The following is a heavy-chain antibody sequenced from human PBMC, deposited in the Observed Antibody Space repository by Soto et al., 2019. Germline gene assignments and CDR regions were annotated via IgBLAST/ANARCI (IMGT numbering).Heavy chain of an antibody. CDR1: GYTFTGYG. J-gene: IGHJ4*02. CDR2: ITVYNGNT. CDR3: ARGVGAFAY. Sequence: QVQLVQSEAEVKKPGASVKVACKASGYTFTGYGISWVRQAPGQGLEWMGWITVYNGNTNYAQKLEGRVTMTTDTSTSTVYMELKCLRADDTAVYYCARGVGAFAYWGQGTLVTVSS. D-gene: IGHD1-26*01. V-gene: IGHV1-18*04.